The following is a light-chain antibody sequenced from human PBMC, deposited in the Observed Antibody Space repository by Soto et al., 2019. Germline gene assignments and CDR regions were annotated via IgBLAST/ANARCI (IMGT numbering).Light chain of an antibody. CDR2: SNN. Sequence: QSVLTQPPSASGTPGQRVTISCSGSRFNIGRNTVNWYQQLPGSAPKLLIYSNNQRPSGGPDRFSGSRSGTSASLAISGLQSEDEADYYCAAWDDSLNGVVFGGGTKLTVL. J-gene: IGLJ2*01. V-gene: IGLV1-44*01. CDR3: AAWDDSLNGVV. CDR1: RFNIGRNT.